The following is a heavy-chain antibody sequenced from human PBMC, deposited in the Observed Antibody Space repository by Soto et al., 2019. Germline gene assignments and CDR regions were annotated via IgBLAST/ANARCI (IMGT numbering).Heavy chain of an antibody. J-gene: IGHJ4*02. V-gene: IGHV4-4*02. CDR2: SHQSGNT. CDR3: ATRDTGRVY. D-gene: IGHD5-18*01. Sequence: QVQLQESGPGLVKPSGTLSLTCAVSGVSISSHDWWTWVRQPPGKGLEWLGESHQSGNTNYNSSLESRVNISLDKSKNQFSLQLSSVTVAATAVYYCATRDTGRVYWGQGTLVTVSS. CDR1: GVSISSHDW.